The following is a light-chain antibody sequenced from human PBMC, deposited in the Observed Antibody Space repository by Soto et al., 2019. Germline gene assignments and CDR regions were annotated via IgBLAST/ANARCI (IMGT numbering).Light chain of an antibody. CDR3: QQRSNWPGYT. V-gene: IGKV3-11*01. J-gene: IGKJ2*01. CDR2: DAS. CDR1: QSVSSY. Sequence: EIVLTQSPATLSLSPGERATLSCRASQSVSSYLAWYQQKPGHAPRLLLYDASNSATGIPARFSGSGSGTDFTLTISSLEPEDFAVYYCQQRSNWPGYTFGQGTKLEIK.